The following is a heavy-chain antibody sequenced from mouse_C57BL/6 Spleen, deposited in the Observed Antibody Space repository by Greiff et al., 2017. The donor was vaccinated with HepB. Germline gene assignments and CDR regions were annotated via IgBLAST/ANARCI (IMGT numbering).Heavy chain of an antibody. J-gene: IGHJ2*01. CDR1: GFTFSDYY. V-gene: IGHV5-16*01. D-gene: IGHD3-3*01. CDR3: ARAGLELDY. CDR2: INYDGSST. Sequence: EVKLVESEGGLVQPGSSMKLSCTASGFTFSDYYMAWVRQVPEKGLEWVANINYDGSSTYYLDSLKSRFIISRDNAKNILYLQMSSLKSEDTATYYCARAGLELDYWGQGTTLTVSS.